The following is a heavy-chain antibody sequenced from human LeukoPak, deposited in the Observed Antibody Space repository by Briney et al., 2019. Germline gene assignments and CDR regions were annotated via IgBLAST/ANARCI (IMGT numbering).Heavy chain of an antibody. CDR2: IYYSGST. CDR1: GGSISSYY. Sequence: PSETLSLTCTVSGGSISSYYWSWIRQPPGKGLEWIGYIYYSGSTNYNPSLKSRVTISVDTSKNQLSLKLSSVTAADTAVYYCARDRAVAGLDYWGQGTLVTVSS. CDR3: ARDRAVAGLDY. D-gene: IGHD6-19*01. V-gene: IGHV4-59*01. J-gene: IGHJ4*02.